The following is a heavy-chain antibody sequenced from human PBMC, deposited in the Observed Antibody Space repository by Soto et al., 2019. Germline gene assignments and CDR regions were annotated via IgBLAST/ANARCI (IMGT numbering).Heavy chain of an antibody. CDR3: ARDDGIQLWFGA. CDR2: ISYDGSNK. CDR1: GFTFSSYA. V-gene: IGHV3-30-3*01. J-gene: IGHJ6*02. Sequence: GGSLRLSCAASGFTFSSYAMHWVRQAPGKGLEWVAVISYDGSNKYYADSVKGRFTISRDNSKNTLYLQMNSLRAEDTAVYYCARDDGIQLWFGAWGQGTTVTVSS. D-gene: IGHD5-18*01.